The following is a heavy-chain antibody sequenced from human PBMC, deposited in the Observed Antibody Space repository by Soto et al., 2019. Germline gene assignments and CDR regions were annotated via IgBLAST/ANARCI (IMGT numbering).Heavy chain of an antibody. CDR3: TTQYDYIWGSYRPYYYYYMDV. Sequence: EVQLVESGGGLVKPGGSLRLSCAASGFTSSNAWMSWVRQAPGKGLEWVGRIKSKTDGGTTDYAAPVKGRFTISRDDSKNTLYLQMNSLKTEDTAVYYCTTQYDYIWGSYRPYYYYYMDVWGKGTTVTVSS. CDR2: IKSKTDGGTT. CDR1: GFTSSNAW. V-gene: IGHV3-15*01. J-gene: IGHJ6*03. D-gene: IGHD3-16*02.